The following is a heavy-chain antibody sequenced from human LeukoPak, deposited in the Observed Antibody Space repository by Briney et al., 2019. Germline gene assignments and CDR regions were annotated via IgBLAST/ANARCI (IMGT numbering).Heavy chain of an antibody. J-gene: IGHJ4*02. D-gene: IGHD2-15*01. CDR2: FNPSGNST. CDR1: GYTFTSYY. Sequence: ASARGSFKASGYTFTSYYMLWVRQAPGQGLEWMGTFNPSGNSTSYAQKFQGRVTLTRDTSTSTVYMELSSLRSEDTAVYYCAASAFDYWGRGTLVTVPS. CDR3: AASAFDY. V-gene: IGHV1-46*01.